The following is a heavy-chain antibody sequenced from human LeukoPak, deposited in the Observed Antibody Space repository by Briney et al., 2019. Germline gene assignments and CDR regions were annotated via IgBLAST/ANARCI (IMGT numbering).Heavy chain of an antibody. J-gene: IGHJ1*01. D-gene: IGHD2-2*02. CDR3: ARRESYTLFLQY. CDR2: MDPNSGNT. V-gene: IGHV1-8*01. CDR1: GYTFTSYD. Sequence: ASVKVSCKASGYTFTSYDINWVRQATGQGLEWMGWMDPNSGNTGYAQKFQGRVTMTRNTSISTAYMELSSLRSEDTAVYYCARRESYTLFLQYWGQGTLVTVSS.